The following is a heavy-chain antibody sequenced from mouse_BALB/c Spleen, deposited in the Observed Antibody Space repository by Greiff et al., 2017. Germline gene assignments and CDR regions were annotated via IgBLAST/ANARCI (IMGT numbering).Heavy chain of an antibody. CDR2: IYPGDGDT. CDR3: ARGERGHVILCAY. V-gene: IGHV1-87*01. Sequence: QVQLQQSGAELARPGASVKLSCKASGYTFTSYWMQWVKQRPGQGLEWIGAIYPGDGDTRYTQKFKGKATLTADKSSSTAYMQLSSLASEDSAVYYCARGERGHVILCAYWGQGTRVTVSA. J-gene: IGHJ3*01. CDR1: GYTFTSYW. D-gene: IGHD6-1*01.